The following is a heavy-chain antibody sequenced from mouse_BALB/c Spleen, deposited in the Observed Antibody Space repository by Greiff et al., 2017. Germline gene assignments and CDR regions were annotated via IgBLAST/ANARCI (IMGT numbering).Heavy chain of an antibody. D-gene: IGHD2-1*01. CDR2: ISYSGST. CDR1: GYSITSDYA. V-gene: IGHV3-2*02. J-gene: IGHJ4*01. Sequence: EVKVEESGPGLVKPSQSLSLTCTVTGYSITSDYAWNWIRQFPGNKLEWMGYISYSGSTSYNPSLKSRISITRDTSKNQFFLQLNSVTTEDTATYYCARSGVYGNYLYAMDYWGQETSVTVSS. CDR3: ARSGVYGNYLYAMDY.